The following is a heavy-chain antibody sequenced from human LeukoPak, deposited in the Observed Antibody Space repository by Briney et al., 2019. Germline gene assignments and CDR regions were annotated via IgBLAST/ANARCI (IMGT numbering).Heavy chain of an antibody. CDR2: IDTDGSSI. Sequence: GGSLRLSCAASGFTFSHYWMHWVRQAPGKGLGWVSRIDTDGSSIAYADSVKGRFTISRDNAKNTLYLQVNGLRAEDTAVYYCAREAYGDYSLDYWGQGTLVTVSS. D-gene: IGHD4-17*01. CDR3: AREAYGDYSLDY. V-gene: IGHV3-74*01. J-gene: IGHJ4*02. CDR1: GFTFSHYW.